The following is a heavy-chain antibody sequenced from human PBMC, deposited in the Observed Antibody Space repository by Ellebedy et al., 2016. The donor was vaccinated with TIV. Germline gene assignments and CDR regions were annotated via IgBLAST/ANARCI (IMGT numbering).Heavy chain of an antibody. CDR2: INTGNGNT. D-gene: IGHD1-26*01. Sequence: AASVKVSCKASGYTFTVYSMHWARQAPGQGLEWMGWINTGNGNTKYSEEFQGRVTITRDTSASTAYMELSSLRSEDTAVYYCARDNSGTYLWYLDNWGQGTLVTVSS. CDR3: ARDNSGTYLWYLDN. J-gene: IGHJ4*02. CDR1: GYTFTVYS. V-gene: IGHV1-3*04.